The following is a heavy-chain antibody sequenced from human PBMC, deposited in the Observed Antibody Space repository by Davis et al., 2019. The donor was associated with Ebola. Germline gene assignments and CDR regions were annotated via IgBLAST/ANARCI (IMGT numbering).Heavy chain of an antibody. CDR2: ISQSGST. J-gene: IGHJ2*01. CDR3: ARVTQQQLYFDL. CDR1: GDSISSSNW. Sequence: SETLSLTCAVSGDSISSSNWWSWVHQPPGKGLEWIGEISQSGSTNYNPSLKSRVTISVDKSKNQFSLKLSSVTAADTAVYYCARVTQQQLYFDLWGRGTLVTVSS. V-gene: IGHV4-4*02. D-gene: IGHD6-13*01.